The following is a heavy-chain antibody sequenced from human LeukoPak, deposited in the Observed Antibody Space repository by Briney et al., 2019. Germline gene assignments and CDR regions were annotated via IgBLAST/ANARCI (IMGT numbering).Heavy chain of an antibody. V-gene: IGHV5-51*01. CDR1: GYSFTSYW. CDR3: ARGPGAAAGIRSFHI. J-gene: IGHJ3*02. D-gene: IGHD6-13*01. CDR2: IYPGDSDT. Sequence: GESLKISCKGSGYSFTSYWIGWVRQMPGKGLEWMGIIYPGDSDTRYSPSFQGQVTISADKSISTAYLQWSSLKASDTAMYYCARGPGAAAGIRSFHIWGQGTMVTVSS.